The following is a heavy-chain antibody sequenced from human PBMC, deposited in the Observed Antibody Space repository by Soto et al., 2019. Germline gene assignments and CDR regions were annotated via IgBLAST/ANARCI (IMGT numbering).Heavy chain of an antibody. CDR2: ISTNGGST. CDR3: LKEEYYYVRSGYYPFAY. Sequence: GGSLRLSCSASGFTFSSYAMHWVRQAPGKGLEYVSSISTNGGSTHYADSVKGRFTISRDNSKNTQYLQMSSLRADDTAVYYYLKEEYYYVRSGYYPFAYWGQGTLVTVSS. V-gene: IGHV3-64D*06. J-gene: IGHJ4*02. CDR1: GFTFSSYA. D-gene: IGHD3-22*01.